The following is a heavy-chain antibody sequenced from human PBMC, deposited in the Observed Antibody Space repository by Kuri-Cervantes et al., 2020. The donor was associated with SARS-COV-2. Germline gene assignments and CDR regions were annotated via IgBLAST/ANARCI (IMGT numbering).Heavy chain of an antibody. Sequence: ESLKISCAVYGGSFSGYYWSWIRQPPGKGLEWIGEINHSGSTNYNPSLKSRVTISVDTSKNQFSLKLSSVTAADTAVYYCARSVLDFWSGYPRAFDYWGQGTRVTVSS. CDR3: ARSVLDFWSGYPRAFDY. J-gene: IGHJ4*02. V-gene: IGHV4-34*01. CDR1: GGSFSGYY. D-gene: IGHD3-3*01. CDR2: INHSGST.